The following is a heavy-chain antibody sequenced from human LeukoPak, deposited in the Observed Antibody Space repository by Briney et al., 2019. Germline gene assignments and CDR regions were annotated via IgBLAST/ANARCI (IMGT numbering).Heavy chain of an antibody. CDR3: ARDPVERGGGGWNNWFDP. V-gene: IGHV1-2*02. CDR2: INPNSGGT. CDR1: GYTFTGYY. Sequence: ASVKVSCKASGYTFTGYYMHWVRQAPGQGLEWMGWINPNSGGTNYAQKFQGRVTMTRDTSISTAYVELSRLRSDDTAVYYCARDPVERGGGGWNNWFDPWGQGTLVTVSS. D-gene: IGHD1-1*01. J-gene: IGHJ5*02.